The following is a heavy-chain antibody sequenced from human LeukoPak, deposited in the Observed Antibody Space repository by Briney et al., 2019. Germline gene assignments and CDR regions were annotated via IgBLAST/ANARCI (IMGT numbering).Heavy chain of an antibody. CDR3: ARPSELLWFGEGAFDI. CDR2: INHSGST. V-gene: IGHV4-34*01. J-gene: IGHJ3*02. D-gene: IGHD3-10*01. Sequence: PSETLSLTCAVYGGSFSGYYWSWIRQPPGKGLEWIGEINHSGSTNYNPSLKSQVTISVDTSKNQFSLKLSSVTAADTAVYYCARPSELLWFGEGAFDIWGQGTMVTVSS. CDR1: GGSFSGYY.